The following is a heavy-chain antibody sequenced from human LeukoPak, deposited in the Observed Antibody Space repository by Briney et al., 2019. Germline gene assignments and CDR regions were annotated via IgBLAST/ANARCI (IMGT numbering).Heavy chain of an antibody. V-gene: IGHV1-18*01. CDR1: GGTFSSYA. D-gene: IGHD3-3*01. J-gene: IGHJ4*02. Sequence: ASVKVSCKASGGTFSSYAISWVRQAPGQGLEWMGWISAYNGNTNYAQKLQGRVTMTTDTSTSTAYMELRSLRSDDTAVYYCARVLVEWQIDYWGQGTLVTVSS. CDR3: ARVLVEWQIDY. CDR2: ISAYNGNT.